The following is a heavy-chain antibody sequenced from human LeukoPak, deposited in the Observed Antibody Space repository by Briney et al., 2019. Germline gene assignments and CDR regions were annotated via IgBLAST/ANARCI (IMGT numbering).Heavy chain of an antibody. CDR3: ARDHSGNWFDP. Sequence: GASVKVSCKASGYTFTSYDISRVRQAPGQGLEWMGWISTYNGNTNYAQKLQGRVAMTTDTITTTACMELRSLRSDDTAVYYCARDHSGNWFDPWGQGTLVTVSS. D-gene: IGHD1-26*01. CDR1: GYTFTSYD. CDR2: ISTYNGNT. J-gene: IGHJ5*02. V-gene: IGHV1-18*01.